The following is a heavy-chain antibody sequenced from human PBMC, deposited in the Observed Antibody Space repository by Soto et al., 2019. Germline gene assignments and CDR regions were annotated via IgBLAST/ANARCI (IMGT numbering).Heavy chain of an antibody. Sequence: PGGSLRLSCAASGFTFSSYWMHWVRQAPGKGLVWVSRVNSDGSITNYTDAVKGRFTISRDNAKNTLYLQMDGLRAEDTAVYYCARVGATTWYWGRGTLVTVSS. CDR3: ARVGATTWY. V-gene: IGHV3-74*01. D-gene: IGHD1-26*01. CDR1: GFTFSSYW. J-gene: IGHJ4*02. CDR2: VNSDGSIT.